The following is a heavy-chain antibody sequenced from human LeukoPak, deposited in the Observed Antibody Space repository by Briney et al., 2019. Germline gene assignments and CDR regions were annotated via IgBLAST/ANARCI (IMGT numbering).Heavy chain of an antibody. J-gene: IGHJ4*02. Sequence: GGSLRLSCTASGFTFSNYGMNWVPQAPGKGLEWVSYISSGSSSIYYADSVKGRFTISRDNAQTSLYLQMNSLRDEDTAVYYCARDGYPFWGQGTLVTVSS. CDR1: GFTFSNYG. V-gene: IGHV3-48*02. CDR3: ARDGYPF. D-gene: IGHD5-12*01. CDR2: ISSGSSSI.